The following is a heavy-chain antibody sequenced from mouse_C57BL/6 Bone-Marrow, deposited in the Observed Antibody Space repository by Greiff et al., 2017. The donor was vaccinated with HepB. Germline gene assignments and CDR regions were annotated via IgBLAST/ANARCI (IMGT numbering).Heavy chain of an antibody. D-gene: IGHD1-1*01. Sequence: QVQLQQSGPGLVQPPQSLSITCTVSGFSLTSYGVHWVRQSPGKGLEWLGVIWSGGGTDYNAAFISRLSISKDNSKSHVVFKMNSLQADDTAIYYCARGDDSYPAWFAYCGPSTLVTVFA. V-gene: IGHV2-2*01. CDR2: IWSGGGT. CDR1: GFSLTSYG. CDR3: ARGDDSYPAWFAY. J-gene: IGHJ3*01.